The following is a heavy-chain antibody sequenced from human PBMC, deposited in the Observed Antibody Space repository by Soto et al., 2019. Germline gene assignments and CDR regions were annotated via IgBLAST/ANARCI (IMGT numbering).Heavy chain of an antibody. J-gene: IGHJ3*02. Sequence: SETLSLTCTVSGGSISSNNYCWGWIRQPPGKGLEWIGTMYYSGSTYYNPSLKSRVIISVDTSKNQFSLNLSSVTAADTAVYYCASGARYYYGSGDAFDIWSQGTMVTVSS. V-gene: IGHV4-39*01. D-gene: IGHD3-10*01. CDR2: MYYSGST. CDR3: ASGARYYYGSGDAFDI. CDR1: GGSISSNNYC.